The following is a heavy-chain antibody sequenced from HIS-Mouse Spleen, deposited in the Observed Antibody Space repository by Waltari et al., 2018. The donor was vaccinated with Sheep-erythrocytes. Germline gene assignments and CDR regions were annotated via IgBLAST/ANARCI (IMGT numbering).Heavy chain of an antibody. CDR1: GFAVGCYA. D-gene: IGHD3-16*01. CDR3: ARGGFPYYYYYGMDV. V-gene: IGHV3-30-3*01. Sequence: QVQLVESGGGVVQPGRSLRLSCAASGFAVGCYAMPWVRQAPGKGLEWVAVISYDGSNKYYADSVKGRFTISRDNSKNTLYLQMNSLRAEDTAVYYCARGGFPYYYYYGMDVWGQGTTVTVSS. CDR2: ISYDGSNK. J-gene: IGHJ6*02.